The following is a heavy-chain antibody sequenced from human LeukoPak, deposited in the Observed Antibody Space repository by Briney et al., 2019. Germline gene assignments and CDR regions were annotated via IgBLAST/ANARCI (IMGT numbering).Heavy chain of an antibody. D-gene: IGHD2-21*02. CDR3: AKFHSPGRVTHFYWYFDL. V-gene: IGHV3-23*01. CDR2: ISGSGGST. Sequence: PGESLRLSCAASGFTFSNAWMSWVRQAPGKGLEWVSTISGSGGSTDYADSVKGRFTLSRDNSKNTLFLRVNSLRADDTAVYYCAKFHSPGRVTHFYWYFDLWGRGTLVTVSS. J-gene: IGHJ2*01. CDR1: GFTFSNAW.